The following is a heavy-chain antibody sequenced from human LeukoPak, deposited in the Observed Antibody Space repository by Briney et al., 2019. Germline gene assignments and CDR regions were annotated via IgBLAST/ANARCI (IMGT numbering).Heavy chain of an antibody. V-gene: IGHV1-18*01. CDR2: ISAYNGNT. CDR1: GYTFTSYG. J-gene: IGHJ5*02. CDR3: ARDPDYYYGSGSYYNGFDP. Sequence: GASVKVSCKASGYTFTSYGISWVRQAPGQGLEWMGWISAYNGNTNYAQKLQGRVTMTTDTSTSTAYMELSSLRSEDTAVYYCARDPDYYYGSGSYYNGFDPWGQGTLVTVSS. D-gene: IGHD3-10*01.